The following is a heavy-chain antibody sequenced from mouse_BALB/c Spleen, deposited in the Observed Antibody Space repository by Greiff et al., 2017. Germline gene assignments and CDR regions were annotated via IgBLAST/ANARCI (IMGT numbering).Heavy chain of an antibody. CDR2: IDPANGNT. Sequence: EVQLKHSGAELVKPGASVKLSCTASGFNIKDTYMHWVKQRPEQGLEWIGRIDPANGNTKYDPKFQGKATITADTSSNTAYLQLSSLTSEDTAVYYCARSTMITTGFAYWGQGTLVTVSA. J-gene: IGHJ3*01. CDR3: ARSTMITTGFAY. V-gene: IGHV14-3*02. D-gene: IGHD2-4*01. CDR1: GFNIKDTY.